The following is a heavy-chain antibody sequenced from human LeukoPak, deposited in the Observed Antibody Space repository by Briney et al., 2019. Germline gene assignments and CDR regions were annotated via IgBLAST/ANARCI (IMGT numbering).Heavy chain of an antibody. CDR3: ARSAHCSGGSCYSPFDY. J-gene: IGHJ4*02. V-gene: IGHV3-74*01. Sequence: PGGSLRLSCAASGFTFSSYWMHCVRQAPGKGLVWVSRINSDGSSTSYADSVKGRFTISRDNAKNTLYLQMNSLRAEDTAVYYCARSAHCSGGSCYSPFDYWGQGTLVTVSS. D-gene: IGHD2-15*01. CDR2: INSDGSST. CDR1: GFTFSSYW.